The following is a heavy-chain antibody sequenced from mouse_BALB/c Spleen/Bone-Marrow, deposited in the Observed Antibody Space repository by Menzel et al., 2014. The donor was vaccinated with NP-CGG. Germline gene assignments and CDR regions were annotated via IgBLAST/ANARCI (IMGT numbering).Heavy chain of an antibody. V-gene: IGHV1-14*01. CDR3: ARVYYGYDGTSSWFAY. J-gene: IGHJ3*01. CDR1: GYTFTNYV. Sequence: VQLQQPGPELVKPGASVKLSCKASGYTFTNYVMHWVKQKPGQGLEWIGYINPYNDGTKYNEKFKGKATLTSDKSSSAAYMDLSSLTSEASAVYYCARVYYGYDGTSSWFAYWGQGTLVTVSA. D-gene: IGHD2-2*01. CDR2: INPYNDGT.